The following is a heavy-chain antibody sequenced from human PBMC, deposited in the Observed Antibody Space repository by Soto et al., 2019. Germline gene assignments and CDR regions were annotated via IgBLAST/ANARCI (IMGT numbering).Heavy chain of an antibody. CDR2: IYNNGRT. D-gene: IGHD3-10*02. J-gene: IGHJ4*02. CDR1: GGSVYDFY. CDR3: ARGHGIYVRFDS. V-gene: IGHV4-59*02. Sequence: QVHLQESGPGRVKPSETLSLTCSVSGGSVYDFYWNWLRQTPGKGLEWIGNIYNNGRTNYNPSLKNRVTISIDTSKNQFFLHLSSVTTADTAMYFCARGHGIYVRFDSWGQGTLVSVSS.